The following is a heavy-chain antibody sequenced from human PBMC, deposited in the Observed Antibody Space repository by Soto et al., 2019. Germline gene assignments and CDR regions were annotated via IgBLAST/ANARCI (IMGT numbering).Heavy chain of an antibody. CDR1: GFTFDDYA. CDR3: AKGSHGYCSGGSCYPIGHWFDP. CDR2: ISWNSGSI. D-gene: IGHD2-15*01. V-gene: IGHV3-9*01. Sequence: PGGSLRLSCAASGFTFDDYAMHWVRQAPGKGLEWVSGISWNSGSIGYADSVKGRFTISRDNAKNSLYLQMNSLRAEDTALYYCAKGSHGYCSGGSCYPIGHWFDPWGQGTLVIVS. J-gene: IGHJ5*02.